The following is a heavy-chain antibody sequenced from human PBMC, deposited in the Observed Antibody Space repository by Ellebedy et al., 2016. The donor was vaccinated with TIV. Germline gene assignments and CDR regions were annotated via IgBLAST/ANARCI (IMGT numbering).Heavy chain of an antibody. Sequence: ASVKVSCXASGYTFTSYDINWVRQATGQGLEWMGWMNPNSGNTGYAQKFQGRVTMTRNTSISTAYMELSSLRSEDTAVYYCARAPFYRTTDLDYWGQGTLVTVSS. V-gene: IGHV1-8*01. CDR3: ARAPFYRTTDLDY. J-gene: IGHJ4*02. CDR2: MNPNSGNT. CDR1: GYTFTSYD. D-gene: IGHD1-14*01.